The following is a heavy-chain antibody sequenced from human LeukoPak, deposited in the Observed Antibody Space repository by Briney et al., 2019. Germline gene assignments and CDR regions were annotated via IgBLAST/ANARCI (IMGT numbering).Heavy chain of an antibody. D-gene: IGHD3-10*01. V-gene: IGHV4-39*01. CDR3: ARHVGSIGYFDY. J-gene: IGHJ4*02. Sequence: SETLSLTCTVSGGSISSSSYYWGWIRQPPGKGLEWIGSIYYSGSTYYNPSFKNRLTMSVDTSRNQFSLRLSSVTAADTAVYYCARHVGSIGYFDYWGLGTLVTVSS. CDR2: IYYSGST. CDR1: GGSISSSSYY.